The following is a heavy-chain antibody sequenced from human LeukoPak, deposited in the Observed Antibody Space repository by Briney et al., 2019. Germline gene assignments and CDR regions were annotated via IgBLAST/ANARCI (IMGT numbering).Heavy chain of an antibody. CDR1: GFTFSDSA. Sequence: GGSLRLSCAASGFTFSDSAMTWVRQVPGKGLEWVSLISSSGGNTYYADSVKGRFTISRDNSKNTLSLQMNSLRVEDTAIYYCAKDIELSTWGLGTMVTVSS. J-gene: IGHJ3*01. CDR3: AKDIELST. V-gene: IGHV3-23*01. CDR2: ISSSGGNT. D-gene: IGHD3-16*02.